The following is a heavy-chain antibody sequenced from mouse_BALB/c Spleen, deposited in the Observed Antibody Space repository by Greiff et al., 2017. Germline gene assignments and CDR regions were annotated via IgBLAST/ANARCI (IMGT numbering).Heavy chain of an antibody. CDR1: GYSFTGYN. CDR2: IDPYCGGT. V-gene: IGHV1-39*01. CDR3: ARGGNYYAMDY. J-gene: IGHJ4*01. D-gene: IGHD2-14*01. Sequence: VHVKQSGPELEKPGASVKISCKASGYSFTGYNMNWVKQSNGKSLEWIGNIDPYCGGTSYNQKFKGKATLTVDKSSSTAYMQLKSLTSEDSAVYYCARGGNYYAMDYWGQGTSVTVSS.